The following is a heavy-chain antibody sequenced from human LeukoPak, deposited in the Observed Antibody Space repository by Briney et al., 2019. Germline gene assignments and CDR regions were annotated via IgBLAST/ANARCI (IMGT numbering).Heavy chain of an antibody. CDR2: ISSGGGVI. J-gene: IGHJ4*02. Sequence: PGGSLRLSCAASGFTFKTYSMVWVRQAPGKGLEWVSYISSGGGVIHYADSVKGRFTTSRENAQNSLYLQMNSLRAEDTAVYYCARDSVHCCIFDYWGQGTLVTVSS. D-gene: IGHD5/OR15-5a*01. CDR3: ARDSVHCCIFDY. CDR1: GFTFKTYS. V-gene: IGHV3-48*01.